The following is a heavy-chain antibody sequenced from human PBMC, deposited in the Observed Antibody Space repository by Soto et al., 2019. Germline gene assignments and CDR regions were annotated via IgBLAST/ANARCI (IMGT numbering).Heavy chain of an antibody. V-gene: IGHV1-18*01. CDR1: GYTFTSYA. CDR2: ISAYNGNT. CDR3: ATFEAVGFGVVITRPDFDY. Sequence: ASVKVSCKASGYTFTSYAISWVRQAPGQGLEWMGWISAYNGNTNYAQKLQGRVTMTEDTSTDTAYMELSSLRSEDTAVYYCATFEAVGFGVVITRPDFDYWGQGTLVTVSS. D-gene: IGHD3-3*01. J-gene: IGHJ4*02.